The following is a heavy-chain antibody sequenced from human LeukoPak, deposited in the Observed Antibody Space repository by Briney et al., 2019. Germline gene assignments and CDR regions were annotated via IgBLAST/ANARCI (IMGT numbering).Heavy chain of an antibody. D-gene: IGHD6-19*01. CDR2: ISYDGSNK. CDR1: GFTFSSYG. CDR3: TKADGAVAGDY. Sequence: PGGSLRLSCAASGFTFSSYGMHWVRQAPGKGPEWVAVISYDGSNKYYADSVKGRFTISRDNTKNTLYLQMNSLRAEDTAVYYRTKADGAVAGDYWGQGNLVTVSS. J-gene: IGHJ4*02. V-gene: IGHV3-30*18.